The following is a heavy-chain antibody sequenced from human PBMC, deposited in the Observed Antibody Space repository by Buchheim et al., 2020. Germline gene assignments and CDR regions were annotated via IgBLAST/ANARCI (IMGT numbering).Heavy chain of an antibody. J-gene: IGHJ6*02. CDR3: AKGGTVTTPYYYYGMDV. D-gene: IGHD4-17*01. Sequence: QVQLVESGGGVVQPGRSLRLSCAASGFTFSSYGMHWVRQAPGKGLEWVAFIRYDGSNKYYADSVKGRFTIYRDNTKNTLYVQINSLRAEDTAVYYCAKGGTVTTPYYYYGMDVWGQGTT. CDR1: GFTFSSYG. V-gene: IGHV3-30*02. CDR2: IRYDGSNK.